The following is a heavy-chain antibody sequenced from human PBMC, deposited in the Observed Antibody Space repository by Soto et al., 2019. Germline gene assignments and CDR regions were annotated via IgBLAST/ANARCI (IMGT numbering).Heavy chain of an antibody. J-gene: IGHJ4*02. CDR1: GGSISSGGYS. CDR2: VYHSGST. Sequence: PSETLSLTCAVSGGSISSGGYSWSWIRQPPGKGLEWIGKVYHSGSTNYNPSLKSRVTISVDKSKNQFSLKLSSVTAADTAVYYCASSYSGSYYWGQATLVTVS. V-gene: IGHV4-30-2*01. D-gene: IGHD1-26*01. CDR3: ASSYSGSYY.